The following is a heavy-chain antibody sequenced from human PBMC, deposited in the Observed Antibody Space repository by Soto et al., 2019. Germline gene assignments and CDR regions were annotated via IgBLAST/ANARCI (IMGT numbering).Heavy chain of an antibody. J-gene: IGHJ6*03. CDR2: MNPNSGNT. D-gene: IGHD3-9*01. Sequence: ASVKVSCKASGYTFTSYDINWVRQATGQGLEWMGWMNPNSGNTGYAQKFQGRVTMTRNTSISTAYMELSSLRSEDTAVYYCARGGGKGFDSLTGYHRGINYIDVRGKGTSVTFSS. V-gene: IGHV1-8*01. CDR3: ARGGGKGFDSLTGYHRGINYIDV. CDR1: GYTFTSYD.